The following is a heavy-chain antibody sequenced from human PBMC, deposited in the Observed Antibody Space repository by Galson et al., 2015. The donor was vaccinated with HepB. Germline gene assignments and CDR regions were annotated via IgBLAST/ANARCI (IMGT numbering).Heavy chain of an antibody. CDR2: ISSSSSYT. J-gene: IGHJ4*02. CDR1: GFTFSDYY. CDR3: AREGGGYCSGGSCSTRGLFDY. V-gene: IGHV3-11*05. D-gene: IGHD2-15*01. Sequence: SLRLSCAASGFTFSDYYMSWIRQAPGKGLEWVSYISSSSSYTKYADSVKGRFTISRDNAKNPLYLQMNSLRAEDTAVYYCAREGGGYCSGGSCSTRGLFDYWGQGTLVTVSS.